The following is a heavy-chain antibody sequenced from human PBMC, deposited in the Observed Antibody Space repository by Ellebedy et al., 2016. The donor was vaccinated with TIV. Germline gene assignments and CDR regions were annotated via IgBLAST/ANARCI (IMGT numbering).Heavy chain of an antibody. V-gene: IGHV4-34*01. D-gene: IGHD1-26*01. CDR2: INHSGST. CDR1: GGSFSGYY. J-gene: IGHJ4*02. Sequence: SETLSLTXAVYGGSFSGYYWSWIRQPPGKGLEWIGEINHSGSTNYNPSLKSRVTISVDTSKNQFSLKLSSVTAADTAVYYCARHPGLLGDSVGADYWGQGTLVTVSS. CDR3: ARHPGLLGDSVGADY.